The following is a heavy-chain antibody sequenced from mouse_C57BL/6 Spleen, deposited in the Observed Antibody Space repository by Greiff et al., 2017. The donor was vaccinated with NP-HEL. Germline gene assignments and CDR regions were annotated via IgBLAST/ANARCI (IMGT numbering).Heavy chain of an antibody. CDR2: IYPGDGDT. V-gene: IGHV1-82*01. J-gene: IGHJ2*01. Sequence: VQLQQSGPELVKPGASVKISCKASGYAFSSSWMNWVKQRPGKGLEWIGRIYPGDGDTNYNGKFKGKATLTADKSSSTAYMQLSSLTSEDSAVYFCARGSFITTVVATDYWGQGTTLTVSS. D-gene: IGHD1-1*01. CDR3: ARGSFITTVVATDY. CDR1: GYAFSSSW.